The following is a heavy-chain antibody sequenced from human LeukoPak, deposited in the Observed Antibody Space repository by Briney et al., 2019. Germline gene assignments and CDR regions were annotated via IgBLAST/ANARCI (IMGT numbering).Heavy chain of an antibody. V-gene: IGHV4-61*08. CDR2: IYYSGST. D-gene: IGHD5-24*01. J-gene: IGHJ4*02. CDR1: GDSVTSGGYF. Sequence: SETLSLTCAVSGDSVTSGGYFWTWIRQHPGKGLEWIGYIYYSGSTNYNPSLKSRVTISVDTSKNQLSLKLSSVTAADTAVYYCARLGERWLQYDYWGQGTLVTVSS. CDR3: ARLGERWLQYDY.